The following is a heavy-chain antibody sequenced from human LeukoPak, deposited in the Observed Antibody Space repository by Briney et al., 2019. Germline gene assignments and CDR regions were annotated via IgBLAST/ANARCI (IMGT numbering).Heavy chain of an antibody. CDR2: ISYDGGSR. Sequence: GGSLKLSCAASGFTFSSYGMNWVRQAPGKGLEWVALISYDGGSRHYADSVRGRFTISRDNSKNTLYLHMNSLRPEDTAVYYCAGMTHSSGYAFDIWGQGTMVTVSS. CDR3: AGMTHSSGYAFDI. D-gene: IGHD6-19*01. J-gene: IGHJ3*02. CDR1: GFTFSSYG. V-gene: IGHV3-30*03.